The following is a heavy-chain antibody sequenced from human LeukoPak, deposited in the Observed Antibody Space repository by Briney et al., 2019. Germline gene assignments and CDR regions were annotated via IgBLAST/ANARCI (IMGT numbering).Heavy chain of an antibody. CDR1: GGSISSGDYY. Sequence: SQTLSLTCTVSGGSISSGDYYWGWIRQYSGKGLEWIGYIYYSGITYYNPSLKSRVTISVDTSKNQSSLQLTSVPAAETAVYYCARRGGGRWFDPWGQGTLVTVSS. J-gene: IGHJ5*02. CDR2: IYYSGIT. CDR3: ARRGGGRWFDP. V-gene: IGHV4-31*03. D-gene: IGHD3-16*01.